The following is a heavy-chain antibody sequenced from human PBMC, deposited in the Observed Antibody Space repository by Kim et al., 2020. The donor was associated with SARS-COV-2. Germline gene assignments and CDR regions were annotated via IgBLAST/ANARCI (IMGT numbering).Heavy chain of an antibody. D-gene: IGHD1-7*01. Sequence: GGSLRLSCAASGFSVSRNYMTWVRQAPGKGLEWVSVIYTSGGTYYADSVKGRFTISRDNSKNTLYLQMNSLRAEDTAVYSCARGGPNWNYARLDYWGQGTLVTDSS. J-gene: IGHJ4*02. CDR2: IYTSGGT. CDR3: ARGGPNWNYARLDY. CDR1: GFSVSRNY. V-gene: IGHV3-66*01.